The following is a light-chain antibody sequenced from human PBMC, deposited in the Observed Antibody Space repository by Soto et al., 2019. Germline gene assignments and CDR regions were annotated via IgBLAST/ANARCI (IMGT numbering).Light chain of an antibody. J-gene: IGLJ1*01. CDR2: DVS. Sequence: QSVLTQPASVSGSPGQSITISCTGTSSDVGNYNYVSWHQHHPGKAPKLMINDVSNRPSGVSSRCSRSKSGNTASLTIPGLQAEDEADYYCSSYTRSDTYVFGTGTKVTVL. V-gene: IGLV2-14*03. CDR1: SSDVGNYNY. CDR3: SSYTRSDTYV.